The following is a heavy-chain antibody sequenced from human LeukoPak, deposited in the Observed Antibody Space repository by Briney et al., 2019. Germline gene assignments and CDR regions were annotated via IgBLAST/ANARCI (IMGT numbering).Heavy chain of an antibody. CDR2: ISDSGSGGNT. V-gene: IGHV3-23*01. CDR1: GFTFSSYA. Sequence: TGGSLRLSCAASGFTFSSYAMSWVRQAPGKGLEWVSTISDSGSGGNTYYADSVKGRFTISRDNSKNTLYLQMNSLRAEDTAVYYCAKDLRKSPSRFGESFTKSYYYYMDVWGKGTTVTISS. D-gene: IGHD3-10*01. CDR3: AKDLRKSPSRFGESFTKSYYYYMDV. J-gene: IGHJ6*03.